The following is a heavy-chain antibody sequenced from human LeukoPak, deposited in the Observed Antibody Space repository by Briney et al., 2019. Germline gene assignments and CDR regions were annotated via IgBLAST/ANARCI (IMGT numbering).Heavy chain of an antibody. V-gene: IGHV3-23*01. Sequence: HAGGSLRLSCAASGFTFSSYAMSWVRQAPGKGLEWVSAISGSGGSTYYADSVKGRFTISRDNSKNTLYLQMNSLRAEDTALYYCAKDLDLQQWLVAQDYWGLGTLVTVSS. CDR3: AKDLDLQQWLVAQDY. D-gene: IGHD6-19*01. CDR1: GFTFSSYA. CDR2: ISGSGGST. J-gene: IGHJ4*02.